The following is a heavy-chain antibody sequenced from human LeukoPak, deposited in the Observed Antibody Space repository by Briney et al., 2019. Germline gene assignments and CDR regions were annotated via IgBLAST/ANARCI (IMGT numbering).Heavy chain of an antibody. D-gene: IGHD2-2*01. V-gene: IGHV4-39*07. CDR1: GGSISSSSYY. J-gene: IGHJ6*02. CDR3: ARAACSSTSCFPRRYYYGMDV. CDR2: INHSGST. Sequence: SETLSLTCTVSGGSISSSSYYWGWIRQPPGKGLEWIGEINHSGSTNYNPSLKSRVTISVDTSKNQFSLKLSSVTAADTAVYYCARAACSSTSCFPRRYYYGMDVWGQGTTVTVSS.